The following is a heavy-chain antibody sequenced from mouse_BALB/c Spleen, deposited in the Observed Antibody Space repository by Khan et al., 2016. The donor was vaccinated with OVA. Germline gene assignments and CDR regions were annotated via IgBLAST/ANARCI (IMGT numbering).Heavy chain of an antibody. CDR2: INYSGRT. CDR3: ARGYWFFDF. V-gene: IGHV3-2*02. Sequence: EVQLQESGPGLVKPSQSLSLTCTVTGYSITSDYAWNWIRQSPGNKLEWMGYINYSGRTSYNPSLKSRISMTRVTSKNQFFLQLNSVTTEDTATYYCARGYWFFDFWGAGTTVTVSS. J-gene: IGHJ1*01. CDR1: GYSITSDYA.